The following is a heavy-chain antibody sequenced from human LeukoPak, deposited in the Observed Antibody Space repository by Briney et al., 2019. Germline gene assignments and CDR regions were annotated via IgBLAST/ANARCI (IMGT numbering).Heavy chain of an antibody. Sequence: SETLSLTCTVSGGSISSNYWSWVRLPPPPGQERTGIIYYSESTNYNPSLKSRVTISVDTSKNQFSLKLSSVTAADTAVYYCAREASGLEQRIFDYWGQGTLVTVSS. J-gene: IGHJ4*02. CDR1: GGSISSNY. V-gene: IGHV4-59*01. CDR2: IYYSEST. CDR3: AREASGLEQRIFDY. D-gene: IGHD1/OR15-1a*01.